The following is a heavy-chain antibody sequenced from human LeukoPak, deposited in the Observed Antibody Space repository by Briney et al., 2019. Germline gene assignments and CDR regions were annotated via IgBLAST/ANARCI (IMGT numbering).Heavy chain of an antibody. D-gene: IGHD5/OR15-5a*01. J-gene: IGHJ4*02. CDR2: INHSGST. V-gene: IGHV4-34*01. CDR3: AREVSGDFDY. CDR1: GGSFSGYY. Sequence: PSETLSLTCAVYGGSFSGYYWSWIRQPPGKGLEWIGEINHSGSTNYNPTLKSRVTISLDTSKNQFSLNLTSVTAADTAVYYCAREVSGDFDYWGQGTLVTVSS.